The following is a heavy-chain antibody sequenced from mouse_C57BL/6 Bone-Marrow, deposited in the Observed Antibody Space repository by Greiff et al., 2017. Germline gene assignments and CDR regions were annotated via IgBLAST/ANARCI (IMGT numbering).Heavy chain of an antibody. J-gene: IGHJ2*01. D-gene: IGHD1-1*01. CDR1: GYTFTSYW. Sequence: QVQLQQPGAELVMPGASVKLSCKASGYTFTSYWMHWVKQRPGQGLEWIGEIDPSDSYANYNQKFKGKSTLTVDKSSSTAYMKLSSLTSEDSAVYYCAREGTTVVAPFDYWGQGTTLTVAS. CDR2: IDPSDSYA. V-gene: IGHV1-69*01. CDR3: AREGTTVVAPFDY.